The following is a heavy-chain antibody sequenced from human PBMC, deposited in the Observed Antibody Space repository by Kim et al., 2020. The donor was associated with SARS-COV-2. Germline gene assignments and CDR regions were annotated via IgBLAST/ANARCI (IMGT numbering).Heavy chain of an antibody. J-gene: IGHJ3*02. Sequence: TYHTPSLKSRGTIAVDTSKNQFSLKLSSVTAADTAVYYCARVMMAYAFDIWGQGPMVTVSS. D-gene: IGHD3-16*01. CDR2: T. CDR3: ARVMMAYAFDI. V-gene: IGHV4-39*07.